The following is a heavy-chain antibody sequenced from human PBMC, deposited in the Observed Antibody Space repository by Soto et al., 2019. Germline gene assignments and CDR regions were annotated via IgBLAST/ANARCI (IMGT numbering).Heavy chain of an antibody. CDR3: ARTGGYCSSTSCYGYYYYYYMDV. J-gene: IGHJ6*03. Sequence: SETLSLTCAVYGGTFSGYYWSWIRQPQGKGLEWIGEINHSGSTNYNPSLKSRVTISVDTSKNQFSLKLSSVTAADTAVYYCARTGGYCSSTSCYGYYYYYYMDVWGKGTTVTVSS. CDR1: GGTFSGYY. V-gene: IGHV4-34*01. D-gene: IGHD2-2*01. CDR2: INHSGST.